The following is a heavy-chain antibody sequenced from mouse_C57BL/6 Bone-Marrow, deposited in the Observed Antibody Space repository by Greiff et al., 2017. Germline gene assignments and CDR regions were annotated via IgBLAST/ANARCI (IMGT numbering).Heavy chain of an antibody. D-gene: IGHD3-2*02. V-gene: IGHV1-64*01. Sequence: QVQLQQPGAELVKPGASVKLSCKASGYTFTSYWLHWVKQRPGQGLEWIGMIHPNSGSTNYNEKFKSKATLTVDKSSSTAYMQLSSLTSEDSAVYYCAKEQHRLLYYFDYWGQGTTLTVSS. CDR1: GYTFTSYW. J-gene: IGHJ2*01. CDR3: AKEQHRLLYYFDY. CDR2: IHPNSGST.